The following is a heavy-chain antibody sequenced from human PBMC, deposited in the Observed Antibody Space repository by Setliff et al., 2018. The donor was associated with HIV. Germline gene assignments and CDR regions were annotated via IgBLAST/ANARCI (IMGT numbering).Heavy chain of an antibody. CDR2: IYTGGSP. Sequence: PSETLSLTCTVSGGSISSGRYYWSWIRQPAGKGLEWIGHIYTGGSPNYNPSLMSRVTISIDTSKDQLSLKLNSVTAADTAVYYCARAGGFFGEARPPPDYWGQGALVTVSS. V-gene: IGHV4-61*09. CDR1: GGSISSGRYY. D-gene: IGHD3-10*01. J-gene: IGHJ4*02. CDR3: ARAGGFFGEARPPPDY.